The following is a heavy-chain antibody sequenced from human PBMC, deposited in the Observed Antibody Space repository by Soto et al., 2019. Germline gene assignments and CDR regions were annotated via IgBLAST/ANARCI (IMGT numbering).Heavy chain of an antibody. CDR3: ARDGGVVVAVDAFDV. CDR2: ITWNGATT. CDR1: GFTFDNHG. Sequence: EVQLVESGGGVVRPGGSLRLSCAASGFTFDNHGMTWVRQAPGKGLEWVSGITWNGATTGYADSVKGRFTISRDNAKNSRYLQMNSLGVEDTALYYCARDGGVVVAVDAFDVWGKGTMVTVSS. V-gene: IGHV3-20*04. J-gene: IGHJ3*01. D-gene: IGHD6-19*01.